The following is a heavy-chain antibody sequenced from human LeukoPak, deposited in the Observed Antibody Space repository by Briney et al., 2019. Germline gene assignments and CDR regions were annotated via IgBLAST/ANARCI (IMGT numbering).Heavy chain of an antibody. CDR2: IYYSGST. V-gene: IGHV4-59*01. CDR1: GGSISSYY. Sequence: SETLSLTCTVSGGSISSYYWSWIRQPPGKGLEWIGYIYYSGSTNYNPSLKSRVTISVDTSKNQFSLKLSSVTAADTAVYYCARSWTNYYFDFWGQGTLVTVSS. D-gene: IGHD6-13*01. CDR3: ARSWTNYYFDF. J-gene: IGHJ4*02.